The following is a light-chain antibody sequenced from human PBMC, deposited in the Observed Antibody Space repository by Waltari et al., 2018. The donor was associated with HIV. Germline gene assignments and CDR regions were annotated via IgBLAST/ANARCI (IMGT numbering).Light chain of an antibody. V-gene: IGLV2-14*01. J-gene: IGLJ1*01. CDR2: EVS. CDR3: SSYISTTTL. CDR1: PSHLAPYHS. Sequence: QSAPTQPASVSGSPGQSITLSCTATPSHLAPYHSSSWYQQPPRKALKLMMYEVSNRPSGVSNRFSGSKSGNTASLTISGLQAEDEADYYCSSYISTTTLFGTGTKVTVL.